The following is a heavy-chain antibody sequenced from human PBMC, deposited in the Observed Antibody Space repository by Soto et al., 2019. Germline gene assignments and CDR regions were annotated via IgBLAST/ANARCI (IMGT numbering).Heavy chain of an antibody. D-gene: IGHD2-2*01. V-gene: IGHV4-59*01. CDR1: GGSISSYY. J-gene: IGHJ5*02. CDR3: ARERKVVPAGNWFAP. Sequence: QVQLQESGPGLVKPSETLSLTCTVSGGSISSYYWSWIRQPPGKGLEWIGYIYYSGSTNYNPSLTSRVTRSVDTSKNQFSLKLSSVTAADTAVYSCARERKVVPAGNWFAPWGQGTLVTVSS. CDR2: IYYSGST.